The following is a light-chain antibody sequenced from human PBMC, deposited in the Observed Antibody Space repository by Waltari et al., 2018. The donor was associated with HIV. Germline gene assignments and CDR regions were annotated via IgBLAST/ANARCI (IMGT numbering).Light chain of an antibody. CDR2: AAS. CDR3: QQYHKRHET. CDR1: ESVHSN. V-gene: IGKV3-15*01. J-gene: IGKJ2*01. Sequence: EILMTQSPATLSVSPGGGVTLSCRASESVHSNLAWFQHKPGQAPRLLIYAASTRATGVPDRFSASGSGTDFTLTIRSLQSEDFAIYFCQQYHKRHETFGQGTKLEIK.